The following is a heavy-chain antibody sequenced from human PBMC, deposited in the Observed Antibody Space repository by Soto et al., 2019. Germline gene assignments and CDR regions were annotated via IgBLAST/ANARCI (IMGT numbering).Heavy chain of an antibody. J-gene: IGHJ4*02. Sequence: QLQLQESGSGLVKPSQTLSLTCAVSGGSISSGGYSWSWIRQPPGKGLEWIGYIYHSGSTYYNTSLKSRVTLSVDRSKNQFSLKLRSVTAADTAVYYCARAGGLGAVAVDYWGQGTLVTVSS. CDR2: IYHSGST. V-gene: IGHV4-30-2*01. CDR3: ARAGGLGAVAVDY. D-gene: IGHD6-19*01. CDR1: GGSISSGGYS.